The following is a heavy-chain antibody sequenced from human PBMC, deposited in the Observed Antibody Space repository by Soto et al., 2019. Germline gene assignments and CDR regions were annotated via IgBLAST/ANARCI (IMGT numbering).Heavy chain of an antibody. D-gene: IGHD6-6*01. CDR2: MNPNSGNT. CDR3: ARGPGSSSEYLYFAL. Sequence: VASVKVSCKASGYTFTSYDINWVRQATGQGLEWMGWMNPNSGNTGYAQKFQGRVTMTRNTSISTAYMELSSLRSEDTAVYYCARGPGSSSEYLYFALWGRGTLVTVSS. V-gene: IGHV1-8*01. J-gene: IGHJ2*01. CDR1: GYTFTSYD.